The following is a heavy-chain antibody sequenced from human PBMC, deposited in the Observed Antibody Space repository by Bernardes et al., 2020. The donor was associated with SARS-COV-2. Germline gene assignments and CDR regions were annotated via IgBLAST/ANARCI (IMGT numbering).Heavy chain of an antibody. CDR2: ISGSGGST. V-gene: IGHV3-23*01. CDR3: AKDYLTISWRPTGMDV. Sequence: GGSLRLSCAASGFTFSSYAMSWVRRAPGKGLEWVSAISGSGGSTYYADSVKGRFTISRDNSKNTLYLQMNSLRAEDTAVYYCAKDYLTISWRPTGMDVWGQGTTVTVSS. CDR1: GFTFSSYA. D-gene: IGHD3-3*01. J-gene: IGHJ6*02.